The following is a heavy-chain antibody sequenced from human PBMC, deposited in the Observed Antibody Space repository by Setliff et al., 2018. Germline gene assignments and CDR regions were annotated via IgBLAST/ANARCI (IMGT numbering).Heavy chain of an antibody. V-gene: IGHV4-31*03. CDR3: ARMSGFLYMDV. D-gene: IGHD3-3*01. CDR2: IYYSGSTS. J-gene: IGHJ6*03. Sequence: SETLSLTCTVSGGSISSGGYYWSWIRQHPGKGLEWIGYIYYSGSTSYYNPSLKSRVTISVDTSKNQFSLKLTSVTAADTAVYYCARMSGFLYMDVWGKGTTVTVS. CDR1: GGSISSGGYY.